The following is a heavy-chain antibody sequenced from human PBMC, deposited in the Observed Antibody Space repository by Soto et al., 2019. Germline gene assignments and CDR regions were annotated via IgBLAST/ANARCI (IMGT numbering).Heavy chain of an antibody. V-gene: IGHV4-61*01. Sequence: SETLSLTCTVSGGSVSSGSYYWSWIRQPPGKGLEWIGYIYYSGSTNYNPSLKSRVTISVDTSKNQFSLKLSSVTAADTAVYYCARTRITMIVVAASNWFDPWGQGTLVTVSS. CDR2: IYYSGST. CDR3: ARTRITMIVVAASNWFDP. D-gene: IGHD3-22*01. J-gene: IGHJ5*02. CDR1: GGSVSSGSYY.